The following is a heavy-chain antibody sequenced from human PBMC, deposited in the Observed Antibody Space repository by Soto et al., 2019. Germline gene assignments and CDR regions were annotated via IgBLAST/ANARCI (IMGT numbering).Heavy chain of an antibody. V-gene: IGHV3-23*01. J-gene: IGHJ4*02. D-gene: IGHD6-6*01. Sequence: AGGSLRLSRAASGFTFRDYPMSWIRPAPGKALEWDSVISGGGGSTYLADSVKGRFTISRDNSKNTMYMQMNSLRAEDSAIYYCAKGSASTRPYYFDSWGQGTLVTVSS. CDR2: ISGGGGST. CDR3: AKGSASTRPYYFDS. CDR1: GFTFRDYP.